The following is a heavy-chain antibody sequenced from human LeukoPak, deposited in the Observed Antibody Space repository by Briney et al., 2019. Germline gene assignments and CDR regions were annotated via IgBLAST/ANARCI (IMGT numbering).Heavy chain of an antibody. V-gene: IGHV3-23*01. D-gene: IGHD3-10*01. CDR3: ARDWSEGSGSYIDY. CDR1: GFTFSTYA. J-gene: IGHJ4*02. CDR2: ISGSGSNT. Sequence: GGSLRLSCAASGFTFSTYAMSWVRQAPGKGLEWVSTISGSGSNTYYADFVRGRFTISRENSKNTLYLHMNSLRIDDTAVYYCARDWSEGSGSYIDYWGQGALVTVSS.